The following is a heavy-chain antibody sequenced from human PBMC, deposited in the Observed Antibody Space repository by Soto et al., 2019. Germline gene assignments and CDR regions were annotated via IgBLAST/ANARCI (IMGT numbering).Heavy chain of an antibody. Sequence: GGSLRLSCAASGFTFSSYSMNWVRQAPGKGLEWVSYISSSSSTIYYADSVKGRFTISRDNAKNSLYLQMNSLRAEDTAVYYCASQWQGVTTYYYYYYMDVWGKGTTVTVSS. J-gene: IGHJ6*03. CDR2: ISSSSSTI. V-gene: IGHV3-48*01. CDR1: GFTFSSYS. CDR3: ASQWQGVTTYYYYYYMDV. D-gene: IGHD4-17*01.